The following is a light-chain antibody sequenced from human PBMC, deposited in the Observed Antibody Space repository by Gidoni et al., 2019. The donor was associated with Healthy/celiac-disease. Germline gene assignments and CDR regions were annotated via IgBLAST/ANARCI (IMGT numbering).Light chain of an antibody. J-gene: IGLJ1*01. CDR3: SSYTSSSTLDV. Sequence: QSALTLPASVSGSPGHPITISGTGTTSDVGGYNYVSWYQQPPGKAPKLMIYAVSNRPSGVSNRFSGSKAGNTASLTISGLQAKGETDYYCSSYTSSSTLDVFGTGTKVTVL. V-gene: IGLV2-14*03. CDR2: AVS. CDR1: TSDVGGYNY.